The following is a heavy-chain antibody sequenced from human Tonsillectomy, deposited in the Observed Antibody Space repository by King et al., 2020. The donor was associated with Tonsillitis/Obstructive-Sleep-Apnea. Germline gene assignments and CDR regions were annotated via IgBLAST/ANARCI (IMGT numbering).Heavy chain of an antibody. CDR3: ARVVYYDFWSGYPRYDAFDI. J-gene: IGHJ3*02. V-gene: IGHV3-21*01. CDR1: GFTFSSYS. Sequence: EVQLVESGGGLVKPGGSLRLSCAASGFTFSSYSMNWVRQAPGKGLEWVSSISSSSSYIYYADSVKGRFTISRDNAKNSLYLQMNSLRAEDTAVYYCARVVYYDFWSGYPRYDAFDIWGQGTMVTVSS. D-gene: IGHD3-3*01. CDR2: ISSSSSYI.